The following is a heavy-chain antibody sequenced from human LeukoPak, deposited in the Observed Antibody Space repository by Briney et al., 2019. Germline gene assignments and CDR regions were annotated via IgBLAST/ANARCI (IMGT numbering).Heavy chain of an antibody. CDR2: IYSGGST. CDR1: GFTVSSNY. CDR3: ARALRYNWNDNFDY. V-gene: IGHV3-53*01. D-gene: IGHD1-20*01. J-gene: IGHJ4*02. Sequence: GGSLRLSCAASGFTVSSNYMSWVRQAPGKGLEWVSVIYSGGSTYYADSVKGRFTISRDNSKNTLYLQMNSLRAEDTALYYCARALRYNWNDNFDYWGQGTLVTVSS.